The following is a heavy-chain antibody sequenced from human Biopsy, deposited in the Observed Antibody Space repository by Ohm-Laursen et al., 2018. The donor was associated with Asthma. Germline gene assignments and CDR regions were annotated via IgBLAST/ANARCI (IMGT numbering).Heavy chain of an antibody. V-gene: IGHV4-39*01. Sequence: SDTLSLTCTVSGGSMTPTSHYWDWIRQAPGKGPEWIGYISYGGKTSYNPSLKNRVTISRDTSKNQFSLRLTSVTAADTAVYFCARRITIFGVVQKDHGMDAWGQGTTVTVSS. J-gene: IGHJ6*02. CDR1: GGSMTPTSHY. CDR3: ARRITIFGVVQKDHGMDA. CDR2: ISYGGKT. D-gene: IGHD3-3*01.